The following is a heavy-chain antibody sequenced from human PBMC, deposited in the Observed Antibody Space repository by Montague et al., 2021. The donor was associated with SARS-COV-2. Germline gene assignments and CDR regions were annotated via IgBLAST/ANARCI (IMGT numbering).Heavy chain of an antibody. CDR1: GFTFSSYE. V-gene: IGHV3-48*03. Sequence: SLRLSCAASGFTFSSYEMNWVRQAPGKGLEWVSYISSSGSTIYYSDSXKGRFTISRDNAKNSLYLQMNSLRAEDTAVYYCAIYSSGWYGWGFDYWGQGTLVTVSS. CDR2: ISSSGSTI. J-gene: IGHJ4*02. D-gene: IGHD6-19*01. CDR3: AIYSSGWYGWGFDY.